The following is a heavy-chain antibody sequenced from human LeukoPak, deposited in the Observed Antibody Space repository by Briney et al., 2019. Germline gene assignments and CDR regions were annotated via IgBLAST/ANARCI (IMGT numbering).Heavy chain of an antibody. CDR1: GGSISRYY. CDR2: IYSSGIT. V-gene: IGHV4-59*01. Sequence: PSETLSLTCTVSGGSISRYYWIWIRQPPGKGLEWIGYIYSSGITNYNPSLKSRVTISVDTSKNQFSLKLSSVTAADTAVYYCARAGLYDSSGYYYESLDYWGQGTLVTVSS. D-gene: IGHD3-22*01. J-gene: IGHJ4*02. CDR3: ARAGLYDSSGYYYESLDY.